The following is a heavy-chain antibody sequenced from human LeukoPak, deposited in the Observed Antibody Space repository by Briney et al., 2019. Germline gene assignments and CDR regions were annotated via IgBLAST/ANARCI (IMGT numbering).Heavy chain of an antibody. Sequence: SETLSLTCTVSGGSISSYYWSWIRQPPGKGLEWIGYIYYSGSTNYNPSLKSRVTISVDTSKNQLSLKLSSVTAADTAVYYCARLRTYYYDSSGPRDFDYWGQGTLVTVSS. D-gene: IGHD3-22*01. V-gene: IGHV4-59*08. CDR1: GGSISSYY. CDR3: ARLRTYYYDSSGPRDFDY. J-gene: IGHJ4*02. CDR2: IYYSGST.